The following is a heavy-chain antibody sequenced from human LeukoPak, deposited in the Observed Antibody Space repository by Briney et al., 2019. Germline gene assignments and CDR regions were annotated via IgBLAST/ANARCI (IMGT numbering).Heavy chain of an antibody. J-gene: IGHJ5*02. CDR2: ISAYNGNT. V-gene: IGHV1-18*01. Sequence: ASVKVSCKASGYTSTSYGISWVRQAPGQGLEWMGWISAYNGNTNYAQKLQGRVTMTTDTSTSTAYMELRSLRSDDTAVYYCARDTRIAVAGTNWFDPWGQGTLVTVSS. D-gene: IGHD6-19*01. CDR3: ARDTRIAVAGTNWFDP. CDR1: GYTSTSYG.